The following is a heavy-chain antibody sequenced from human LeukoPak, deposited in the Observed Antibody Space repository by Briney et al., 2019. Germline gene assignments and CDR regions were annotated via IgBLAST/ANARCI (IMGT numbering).Heavy chain of an antibody. CDR2: ISAYNSNT. Sequence: ASVTLSLNGSGYAFSINSHNWIWQPPGPGHELVGWISAYNSNTNYAQKLQGRGTMTTDTSTSTAYMELRSLRSDDTAVYYGARGKVEMATILGWCDPWGQGTLVTVSS. D-gene: IGHD5-24*01. V-gene: IGHV1-18*01. CDR3: ARGKVEMATILGWCDP. CDR1: GYAFSINS. J-gene: IGHJ5*02.